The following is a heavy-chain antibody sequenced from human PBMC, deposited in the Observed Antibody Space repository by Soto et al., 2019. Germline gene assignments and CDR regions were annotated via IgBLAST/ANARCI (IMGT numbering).Heavy chain of an antibody. CDR3: ARSATPRYYYMDV. V-gene: IGHV3-48*01. J-gene: IGHJ6*03. CDR2: ISSSSSTI. Sequence: EVQLVESGGGLVQPGGSLRLSCAASGFTFSSYSMNWVRQAPGKGLEWVSYISSSSSTIYYADSVKGRFTISRDNAKNSLYLQMNSLRGEDTAVYYCARSATPRYYYMDVWGKGTTVTVSS. CDR1: GFTFSSYS.